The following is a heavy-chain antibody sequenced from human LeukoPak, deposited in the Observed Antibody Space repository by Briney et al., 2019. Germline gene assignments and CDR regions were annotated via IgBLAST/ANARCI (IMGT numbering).Heavy chain of an antibody. CDR2: IGHDGDNE. Sequence: GGSLRLSCATSGFTFRRYDMDWARQTPGKGLEWLTFIGHDGDNENYADSVKGRFSISRDNTKSTVFLQMDSLRTDDTAIYFCVQDRGDRRTWGFEKWGVGILVTVSS. D-gene: IGHD3-9*01. J-gene: IGHJ4*02. CDR3: VQDRGDRRTWGFEK. V-gene: IGHV3-30*02. CDR1: GFTFRRYD.